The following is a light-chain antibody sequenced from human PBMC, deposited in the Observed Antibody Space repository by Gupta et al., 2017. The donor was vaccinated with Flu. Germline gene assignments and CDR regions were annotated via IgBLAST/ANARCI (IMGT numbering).Light chain of an antibody. CDR2: DAS. CDR1: QTVNNNY. CDR3: QQSGSSPGT. Sequence: EIVLTQSPGTLSLSPGERATLSCRASQTVNNNYLTWYQQKPGQAPRFLIYDASSRATGIPDRFSGSGSGTDFTLTITRLEPEDFAVYYCQQSGSSPGTFGQGTKVEIK. J-gene: IGKJ1*01. V-gene: IGKV3-20*01.